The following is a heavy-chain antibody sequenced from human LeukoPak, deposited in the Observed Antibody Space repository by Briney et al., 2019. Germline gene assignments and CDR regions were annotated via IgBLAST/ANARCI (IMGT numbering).Heavy chain of an antibody. D-gene: IGHD7-27*01. CDR1: GVSISSNY. Sequence: SETLSLTCTVSGVSISSNYWSWIRQPPGKGLEWVVDIYYSGSTNYNPSLKSRVTISIDTSKNQFSMNLTSVTAADTAVHYCARDHKGHSWGSSPNWYFDLWGRGTLVTVSS. V-gene: IGHV4-59*01. CDR2: IYYSGST. J-gene: IGHJ2*01. CDR3: ARDHKGHSWGSSPNWYFDL.